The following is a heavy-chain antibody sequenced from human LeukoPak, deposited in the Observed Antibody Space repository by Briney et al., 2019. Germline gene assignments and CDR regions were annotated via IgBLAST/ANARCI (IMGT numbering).Heavy chain of an antibody. CDR2: INTNTGNP. Sequence: GASVKVSCKASGYTINSYAMNWVRQAPGQGLEWMAWINTNTGNPTYAQGFTGRFVFSLDTSINTAYLHISGLKAEDTAVYYCARDGLRSCTSSSRYPGEDAFDIWGQGTMVTVSS. V-gene: IGHV7-4-1*02. CDR1: GYTINSYA. J-gene: IGHJ3*02. CDR3: ARDGLRSCTSSSRYPGEDAFDI. D-gene: IGHD2-2*01.